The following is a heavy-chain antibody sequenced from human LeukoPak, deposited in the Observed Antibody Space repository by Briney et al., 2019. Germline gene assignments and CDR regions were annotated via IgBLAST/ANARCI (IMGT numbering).Heavy chain of an antibody. CDR3: AIPPMTTVTTIDY. V-gene: IGHV3-23*01. J-gene: IGHJ4*02. Sequence: GGSLRLSCAASGFTFSSNAMSWVRQAPGKGLEWVLAISGSGGSTYYADSVKGRFTISRDNSKNTLYLQMNSVRAEDTAVYYCAIPPMTTVTTIDYWGQGTLVTVSS. CDR1: GFTFSSNA. D-gene: IGHD4-17*01. CDR2: ISGSGGST.